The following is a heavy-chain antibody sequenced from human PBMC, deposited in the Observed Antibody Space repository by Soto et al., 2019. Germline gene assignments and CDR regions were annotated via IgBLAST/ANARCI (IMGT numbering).Heavy chain of an antibody. CDR2: INPSNGNT. CDR1: GYTFTSYA. CDR3: ARDEDTAMVFDY. Sequence: ASVKDSCKASGYTFTSYAIHWVRQAPRQRLEWMGRINPSNGNTSYSQKFQGRVTMTRDTSTSTVYMELSSLRSEDTAVYYCARDEDTAMVFDYWGQGTLVTVSS. D-gene: IGHD5-18*01. V-gene: IGHV1-3*01. J-gene: IGHJ4*02.